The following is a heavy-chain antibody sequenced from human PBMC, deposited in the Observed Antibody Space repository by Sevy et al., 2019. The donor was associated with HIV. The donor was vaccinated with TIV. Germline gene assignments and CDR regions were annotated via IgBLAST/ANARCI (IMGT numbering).Heavy chain of an antibody. CDR1: GFTVNDKY. CDR3: VSLLLSYRSGWSYFDY. V-gene: IGHV3-66*02. D-gene: IGHD6-19*01. CDR2: IFSSGST. J-gene: IGHJ4*02. Sequence: GGSLRLSCAISGFTVNDKYIIWVRQAPGKGLEWVSVIFSSGSTYYADSAKGRFTISRDNSKNTVYLQMNSVRAEDTAVYYCVSLLLSYRSGWSYFDYWGQDTLVTVSS.